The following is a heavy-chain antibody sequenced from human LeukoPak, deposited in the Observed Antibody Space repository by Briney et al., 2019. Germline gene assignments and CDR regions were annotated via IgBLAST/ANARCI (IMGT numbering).Heavy chain of an antibody. D-gene: IGHD1-26*01. Sequence: SSETLPLTCTVSGGSISSYYWSWIRQPPGKGLEWFGWFHDSRGTNYNPSLKSRVTLSLDTSKNQFFLKLNSVPAADTAVYYCARGDPSGRPGIGFDYWGQGTLVTVSS. V-gene: IGHV4-59*01. J-gene: IGHJ4*02. CDR3: ARGDPSGRPGIGFDY. CDR1: GGSISSYY. CDR2: FHDSRGT.